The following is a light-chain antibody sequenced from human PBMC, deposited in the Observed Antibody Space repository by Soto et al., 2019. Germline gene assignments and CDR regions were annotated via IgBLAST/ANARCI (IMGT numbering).Light chain of an antibody. CDR1: QSISNY. CDR2: AAS. CDR3: QQSYSTAWT. Sequence: DIQMTQSPSSLSASVGDRVTITCRASQSISNYLNWYQHKPGKAPKLLIYAASSLQSGVPSRFSGSGSGTDFTITISSLQLEDFATYYCQQSYSTAWTFGQGNKVYIK. V-gene: IGKV1-39*01. J-gene: IGKJ1*01.